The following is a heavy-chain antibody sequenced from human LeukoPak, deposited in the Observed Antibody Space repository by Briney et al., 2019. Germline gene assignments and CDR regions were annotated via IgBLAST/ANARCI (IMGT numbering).Heavy chain of an antibody. J-gene: IGHJ4*02. Sequence: GGSLRLSCAASGFAFSSYNMKWVRQAPGKGLEWVSFISTTSTYIYYADSVKGRFTVSRDNSKNLLYLQMNSLRAEDTAVYYCARDRAAAGIFDYWGQGTLVTVSS. D-gene: IGHD6-13*01. V-gene: IGHV3-21*06. CDR1: GFAFSSYN. CDR2: ISTTSTYI. CDR3: ARDRAAAGIFDY.